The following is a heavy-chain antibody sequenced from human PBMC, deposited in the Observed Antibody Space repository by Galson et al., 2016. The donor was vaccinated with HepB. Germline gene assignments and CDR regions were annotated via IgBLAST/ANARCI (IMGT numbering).Heavy chain of an antibody. D-gene: IGHD1-7*01. CDR3: ARAGLGTKASFDY. V-gene: IGHV4-39*01. Sequence: SETLSLTCTVSGGSISSSSYYWGWIRQPPGKGLEWIGSIYYSGSTHSNPSLKSRVTISVDTSKNQFSLKLNSVTAADTGVYYCARAGLGTKASFDYWGQGILVAVSS. CDR1: GGSISSSSYY. CDR2: IYYSGST. J-gene: IGHJ4*02.